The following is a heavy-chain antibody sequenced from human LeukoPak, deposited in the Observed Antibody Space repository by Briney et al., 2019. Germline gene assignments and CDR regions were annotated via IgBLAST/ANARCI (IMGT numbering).Heavy chain of an antibody. CDR3: ARLPQKYSSYWGPSDAFDI. J-gene: IGHJ3*02. V-gene: IGHV1-46*01. Sequence: GASVKVSCKASGYTFTSYYMHWVRQAPGQGLEWMGIINPSGGSTSYAQKFQGRVTMTRDTSTSTVYMELSSLRSEDTAVYYCARLPQKYSSYWGPSDAFDIWGQGTMVTVSS. D-gene: IGHD4-11*01. CDR1: GYTFTSYY. CDR2: INPSGGST.